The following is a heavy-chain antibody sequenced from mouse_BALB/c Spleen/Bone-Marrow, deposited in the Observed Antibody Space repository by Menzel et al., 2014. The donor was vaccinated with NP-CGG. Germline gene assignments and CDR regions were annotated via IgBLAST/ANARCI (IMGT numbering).Heavy chain of an antibody. Sequence: EVMLVESGGDLVKPGGSLKLSCAASGFTFSSYAMSWVRQTPEKRLEWVATISSGGSYTYYPDSVKGRFTISRDNAKNTLYLQMSSLRSEDTAMYYCARRHVNYFDYFDYWGQGTTLTVSS. CDR1: GFTFSSYA. CDR2: ISSGGSYT. D-gene: IGHD2-1*01. V-gene: IGHV5-9-1*01. CDR3: ARRHVNYFDYFDY. J-gene: IGHJ2*01.